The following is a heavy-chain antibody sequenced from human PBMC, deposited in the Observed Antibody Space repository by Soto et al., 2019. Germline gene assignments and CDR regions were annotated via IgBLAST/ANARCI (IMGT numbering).Heavy chain of an antibody. CDR3: AREVERGYSYGYLEY. CDR1: GYTFTSYY. CDR2: INPSGGST. D-gene: IGHD5-18*01. V-gene: IGHV1-46*01. Sequence: QVQLVQSGAEVKKPGASVKVSCKASGYTFTSYYMHWVRQAPGQGLEWMGIINPSGGSTSYAQKCQGRVTMTRDTSTSTVYMELSSLRSEDTGVYYCAREVERGYSYGYLEYWGQGTLVTVSS. J-gene: IGHJ4*02.